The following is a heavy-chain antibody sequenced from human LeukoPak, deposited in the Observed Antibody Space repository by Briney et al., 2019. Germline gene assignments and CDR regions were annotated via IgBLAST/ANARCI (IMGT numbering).Heavy chain of an antibody. CDR3: ASGVVPAAIGVFDI. J-gene: IGHJ3*02. V-gene: IGHV4-30-4*08. CDR2: IYYSGST. D-gene: IGHD2-2*01. CDR1: GGSISSGDYY. Sequence: SETLSLTCTVSGGSISSGDYYWSWIRQPPGKGLEWIGYIYYSGSTYYNPSLKSRVTISVDTSKNQFSLKLSSVTAADTAVYYCASGVVPAAIGVFDIWGKGKMVTVSS.